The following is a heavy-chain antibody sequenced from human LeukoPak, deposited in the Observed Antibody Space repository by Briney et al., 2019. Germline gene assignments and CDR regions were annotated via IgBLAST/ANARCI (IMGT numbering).Heavy chain of an antibody. V-gene: IGHV3-9*01. Sequence: GGSLRLSCAASGFTFSSYAMSWVRQAPGKGLEWVSGISWNSGSIGYADSVKGRFTISRDNAKNSLYLQMNSLRAEDTALYYCAKLVSGYYDSSGYYSDYFDYWGQGTLVTVSS. CDR1: GFTFSSYA. CDR3: AKLVSGYYDSSGYYSDYFDY. CDR2: ISWNSGSI. J-gene: IGHJ4*02. D-gene: IGHD3-22*01.